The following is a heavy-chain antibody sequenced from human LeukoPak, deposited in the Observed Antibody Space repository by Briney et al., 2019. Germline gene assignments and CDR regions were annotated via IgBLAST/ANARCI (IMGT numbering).Heavy chain of an antibody. J-gene: IGHJ3*02. CDR3: ASVNYVDAFDI. CDR1: GYSFTSYW. CDR2: IYPGDSDT. V-gene: IGHV5-51*01. Sequence: GESLKISCKGSGYSFTSYWIGWVRQMRGKDLEWMGIIYPGDSDTRYSPSFQGQVTISADKSISTAYLQWSSLKASDTAMYYCASVNYVDAFDIWGQGTMVTVSS. D-gene: IGHD3-16*01.